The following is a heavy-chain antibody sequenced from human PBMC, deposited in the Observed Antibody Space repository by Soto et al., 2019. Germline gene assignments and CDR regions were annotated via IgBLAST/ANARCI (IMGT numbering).Heavy chain of an antibody. CDR1: GGSFRGYY. V-gene: IGHV4-34*01. CDR2: INHSGST. J-gene: IGHJ4*02. D-gene: IGHD1-1*01. CDR3: ARGRGTNGTTWVDY. Sequence: PSETLSLTCAVYGGSFRGYYWSWIRQPPGKGLEWIGEINHSGSTNYNPSLKSRVTISVDTSKNQFSLKLSSVTAADTAVYYCARGRGTNGTTWVDYWGQGTLVTVS.